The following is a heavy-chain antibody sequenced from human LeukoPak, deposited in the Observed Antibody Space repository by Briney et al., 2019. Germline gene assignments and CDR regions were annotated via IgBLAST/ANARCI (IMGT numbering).Heavy chain of an antibody. CDR1: GFTFSSYA. V-gene: IGHV3-23*01. CDR2: ISGSGGST. CDR3: AKFFHDSSGEFQH. Sequence: PGGSLRLSCAASGFTFSSYAMSWVRQAPGKGLEWVSAISGSGGSTYYADSVKGRFTISGDNSKNTLYLQMNSLRAEDTAVYYCAKFFHDSSGEFQHWGQGTLVTVSS. J-gene: IGHJ1*01. D-gene: IGHD3-22*01.